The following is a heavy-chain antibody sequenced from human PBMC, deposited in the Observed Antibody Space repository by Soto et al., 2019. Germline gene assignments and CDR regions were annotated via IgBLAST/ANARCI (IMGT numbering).Heavy chain of an antibody. J-gene: IGHJ5*02. V-gene: IGHV1-8*01. CDR2: MNPNRTNT. CDR1: GYTFTTYD. Sequence: VASVKVSCKASGYTFTTYDINWVRQAPGQGLEWMGWMNPNRTNTGYAEKFQGRVTMTRDTSISTAYMELSSLRCDGTAVYYCVRGGFLSHDHVIIAPATLGFDPWGQGTLVTVSS. CDR3: VRGGFLSHDHVIIAPATLGFDP. D-gene: IGHD2-2*01.